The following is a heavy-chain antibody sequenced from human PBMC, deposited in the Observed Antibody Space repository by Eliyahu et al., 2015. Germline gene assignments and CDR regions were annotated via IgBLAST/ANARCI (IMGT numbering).Heavy chain of an antibody. D-gene: IGHD3-10*01. CDR2: INPGDSET. V-gene: IGHV5-51*01. J-gene: IGHJ5*02. Sequence: EVQLVQSGAEVKKPGESLKISCKGSGYTFSSHWIAWVRQMPGKGLEWMGIINPGDSETRYSPSYQGQVTMSVDKSISTAYLQWTSLKASDSAIYYCARQMGRLASGFGPWGQGTLVTVSS. CDR1: GYTFSSHW. CDR3: ARQMGRLASGFGP.